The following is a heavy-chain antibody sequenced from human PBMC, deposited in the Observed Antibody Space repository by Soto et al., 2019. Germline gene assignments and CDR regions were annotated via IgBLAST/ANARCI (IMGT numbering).Heavy chain of an antibody. CDR1: GFTFSSYA. CDR2: ISYDGSNK. CDR3: ARDPPFRNRSPLYYSDD. V-gene: IGHV3-30-3*01. Sequence: PGGSLRLSCAASGFTFSSYAMHWVRQAPGKGLEWVAVISYDGSNKYYADSVKGRFTISRDNSKNTLYLQMNSLRAEDTAVYYCARDPPFRNRSPLYYSDDWRQGTLVTVSS. D-gene: IGHD1-26*01. J-gene: IGHJ4*02.